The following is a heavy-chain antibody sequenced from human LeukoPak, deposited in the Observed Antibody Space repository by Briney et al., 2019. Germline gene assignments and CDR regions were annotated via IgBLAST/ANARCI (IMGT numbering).Heavy chain of an antibody. J-gene: IGHJ6*02. CDR3: ARVLSAFYGMDV. Sequence: GESLKISCEGSGYIFTSYWIGWVRQMPGKGLELMGIIHPGDSDTRYSPSFQGQVTISADKSIRTAYLQWSSLRASDTAMYYCARVLSAFYGMDVWGQGTTVTVSS. CDR1: GYIFTSYW. V-gene: IGHV5-51*01. D-gene: IGHD3-16*01. CDR2: IHPGDSDT.